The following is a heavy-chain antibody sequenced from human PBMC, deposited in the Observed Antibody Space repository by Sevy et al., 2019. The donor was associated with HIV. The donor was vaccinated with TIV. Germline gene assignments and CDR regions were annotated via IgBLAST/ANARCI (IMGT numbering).Heavy chain of an antibody. V-gene: IGHV1-2*02. CDR2: INPNSGGT. Sequence: ASVKVSCKVSGYTFTGYYMHWVRQAPGQGLEWMGWINPNSGGTNYAQKFQGRVTMTRDTSISTAYMELSRLRSDDTAVYYCARGGLGYCSSTSCFLRAFDIWGQGTMVTVSS. D-gene: IGHD2-2*01. CDR1: GYTFTGYY. J-gene: IGHJ3*02. CDR3: ARGGLGYCSSTSCFLRAFDI.